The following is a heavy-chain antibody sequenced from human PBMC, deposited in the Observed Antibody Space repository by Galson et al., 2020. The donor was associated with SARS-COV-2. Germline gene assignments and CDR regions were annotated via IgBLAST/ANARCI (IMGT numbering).Heavy chain of an antibody. J-gene: IGHJ4*02. Sequence: GGSLRLSCAASGFTFSIYWMHWVRQAPGKGPVWVSRINPDERDTSYADSVRGRFTIPRDNAKNTLHLQMDSLRAEDTAVYYCVRDRPTGWFTDYWGQGTLVSVSS. CDR2: INPDERDT. CDR1: GFTFSIYW. D-gene: IGHD6-19*01. CDR3: VRDRPTGWFTDY. V-gene: IGHV3-74*01.